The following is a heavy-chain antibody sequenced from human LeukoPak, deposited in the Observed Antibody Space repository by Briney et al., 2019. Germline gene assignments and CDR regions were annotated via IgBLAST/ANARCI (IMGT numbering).Heavy chain of an antibody. V-gene: IGHV3-9*01. Sequence: GGSLRLSCAASGFTFDDYAMHWVRQAPGKGLEWVSGISWNSGSIGYADSVKGRFTISRDNAKNSLYLQMNSLRAEDTALYYCAREATYYYDSSGYPDYWGQGTLVTVSS. D-gene: IGHD3-22*01. CDR3: AREATYYYDSSGYPDY. CDR1: GFTFDDYA. CDR2: ISWNSGSI. J-gene: IGHJ4*02.